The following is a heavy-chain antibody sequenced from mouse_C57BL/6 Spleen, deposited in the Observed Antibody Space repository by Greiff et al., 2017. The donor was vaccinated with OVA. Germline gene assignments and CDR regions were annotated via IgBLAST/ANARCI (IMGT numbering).Heavy chain of an antibody. V-gene: IGHV1-69*01. J-gene: IGHJ4*01. CDR3: ARPGSSYTGVYYAMDY. D-gene: IGHD1-1*01. CDR2: IDPSDSYT. Sequence: VQLQQPGAELVMPGASVKLSCKASGYTFTSYWMHWVKQRPGQGLEWIGEIDPSDSYTNYNQKFKGKSTLTVDKSSSTAYMQLSSLTSEDSAVYYCARPGSSYTGVYYAMDYWGQGTSVTVSS. CDR1: GYTFTSYW.